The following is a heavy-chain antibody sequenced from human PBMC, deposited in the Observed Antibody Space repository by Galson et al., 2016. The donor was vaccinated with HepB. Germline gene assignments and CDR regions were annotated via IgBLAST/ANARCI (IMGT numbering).Heavy chain of an antibody. CDR2: IYNSGST. CDR3: SRDRQPSRYHGLHV. D-gene: IGHD1-14*01. V-gene: IGHV4-59*01. CDR1: GGSISDYY. Sequence: SETLSLTCTVSGGSISDYYWSWIRQPPGKGLEWIGYIYNSGSTNYNPSLKSRVTISIDTPKNQFSLKVSSVTAADTAVYYCSRDRQPSRYHGLHVWGQGTTVTVPS. J-gene: IGHJ6*02.